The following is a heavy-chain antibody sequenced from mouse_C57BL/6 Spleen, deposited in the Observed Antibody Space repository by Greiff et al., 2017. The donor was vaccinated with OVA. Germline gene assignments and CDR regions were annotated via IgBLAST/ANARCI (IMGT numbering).Heavy chain of an antibody. CDR3: ARERALLRPYYAMDY. J-gene: IGHJ4*01. Sequence: EVQLVESGGGLVKPGGSLKLSCAASGFTFSSYAMSWVRQTPEKRLEWVATISDGGSYTYYPDNVKGRFTISRDNAKNNLYLQMSHLKSEDTAMYYCARERALLRPYYAMDYWGQGTSVTVSS. CDR2: ISDGGSYT. CDR1: GFTFSSYA. D-gene: IGHD1-2*01. V-gene: IGHV5-4*01.